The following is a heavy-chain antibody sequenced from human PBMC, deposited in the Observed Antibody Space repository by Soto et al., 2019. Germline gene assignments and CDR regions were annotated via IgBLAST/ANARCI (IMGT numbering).Heavy chain of an antibody. CDR1: GYTFTDKY. CDR3: ARGYPPYVTSGLRPFDV. V-gene: IGHV1-46*01. Sequence: QVQLVQSGPEVRKPGASVKLSCRASGYTFTDKYMYWVRQAPGQGLEWMGIITPRDGDTTYAQNLPGRLTMTRDTSTTTVYMELSSLKPEDTAVYYCARGYPPYVTSGLRPFDVWGQGTMVTVSS. D-gene: IGHD3-22*01. CDR2: ITPRDGDT. J-gene: IGHJ3*01.